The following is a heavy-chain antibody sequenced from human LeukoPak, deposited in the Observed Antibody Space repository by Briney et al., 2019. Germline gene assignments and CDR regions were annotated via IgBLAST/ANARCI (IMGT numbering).Heavy chain of an antibody. CDR3: ARHLPVDTAMVNLGAFDI. V-gene: IGHV4-59*08. CDR2: IYYSGST. D-gene: IGHD5-18*01. J-gene: IGHJ3*02. Sequence: PSETLSLTCTVSGGSISSYYWSWIRQPPGKGLEWIGYIYYSGSTNYNPSLKSRVTISVDTSKNQFSLKLSSVTAADTAVYYCARHLPVDTAMVNLGAFDIWGQGTMVTVSS. CDR1: GGSISSYY.